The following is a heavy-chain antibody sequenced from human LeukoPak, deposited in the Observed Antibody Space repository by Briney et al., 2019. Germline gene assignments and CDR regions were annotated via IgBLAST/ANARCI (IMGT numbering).Heavy chain of an antibody. Sequence: GESLKIYCKGSGYSFTSCWIGWLRQMPGKGLEWMGVIYFGDSDPRYSPSFQGQVTISADKSITTAYLQWSSLKASDTAMYYCARSTGSSSSWEFDYWGQGTPVTVSS. V-gene: IGHV5-51*01. CDR1: GYSFTSCW. CDR3: ARSTGSSSSWEFDY. CDR2: IYFGDSDP. D-gene: IGHD6-13*01. J-gene: IGHJ4*02.